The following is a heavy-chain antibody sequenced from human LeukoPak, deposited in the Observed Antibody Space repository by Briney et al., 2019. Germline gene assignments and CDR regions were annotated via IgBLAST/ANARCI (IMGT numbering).Heavy chain of an antibody. CDR3: SRDLRGRDDY. J-gene: IGHJ4*02. Sequence: GGSLRLSCAASGFTFSSYWMSWVRQAPGKGLVWVSRINTGGSTTDYADSVKGRFTISRDNAKNTLYLQMNSLRAEDTAVYYCSRDLRGRDDYWGQGILVIVSS. CDR1: GFTFSSYW. D-gene: IGHD5-24*01. V-gene: IGHV3-74*01. CDR2: INTGGSTT.